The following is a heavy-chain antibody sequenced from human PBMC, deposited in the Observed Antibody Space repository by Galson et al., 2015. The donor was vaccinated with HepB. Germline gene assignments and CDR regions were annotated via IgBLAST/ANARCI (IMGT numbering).Heavy chain of an antibody. V-gene: IGHV6-1*01. CDR2: TSYRSKWYN. J-gene: IGHJ6*02. D-gene: IGHD2-21*02. Sequence: CAISGDSVSSTSAAWNWIRQSPSRGLEWLGRTSYRSKWYNDYAVSVKSRITINPDTSKNQFSLQLNSVTPEDTAVYYCARIVVVTATPGSYYGMDVWGQGTTVTVSS. CDR3: ARIVVVTATPGSYYGMDV. CDR1: GDSVSSTSAA.